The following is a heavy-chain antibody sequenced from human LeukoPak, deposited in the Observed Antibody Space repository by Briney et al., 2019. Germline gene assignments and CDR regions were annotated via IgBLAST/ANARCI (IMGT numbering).Heavy chain of an antibody. Sequence: ASVKVSCKASGYTFTSYYMHWVRQAPGQGLEWMGIINPSGGSTSYAQKFQGRVTMTRDMSTSTIYMELSSLRSEDTAVYYCARDIVVVPAAMPIYYYYYMDVWGKGTTVTVSS. V-gene: IGHV1-46*01. J-gene: IGHJ6*03. CDR1: GYTFTSYY. CDR2: INPSGGST. D-gene: IGHD2-2*01. CDR3: ARDIVVVPAAMPIYYYYYMDV.